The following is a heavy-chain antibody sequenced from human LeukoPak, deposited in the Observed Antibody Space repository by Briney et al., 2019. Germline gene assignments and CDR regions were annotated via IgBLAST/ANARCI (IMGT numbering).Heavy chain of an antibody. CDR3: AKDHGAGPDY. J-gene: IGHJ4*02. Sequence: GGSLRLSCAASGFTFSSYGMHWVRQAPGRGLEWVAFIRYDGSDKYYADSVKGRFTISRDNSKNTLYLQMNSLRAEDTAVYYCAKDHGAGPDYWGQGTLVTVSS. V-gene: IGHV3-30*02. D-gene: IGHD6-19*01. CDR1: GFTFSSYG. CDR2: IRYDGSDK.